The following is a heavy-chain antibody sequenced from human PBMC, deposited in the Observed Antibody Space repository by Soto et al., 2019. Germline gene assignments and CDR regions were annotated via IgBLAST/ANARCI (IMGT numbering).Heavy chain of an antibody. V-gene: IGHV4-34*01. Sequence: PSETLSLTCAVYGGSFSGYYWSWIRQPPGKGLEWIGEINHSGSTNYNPSLKSRVTISVDTSKNQFSLKLSSVTAADTAVYYCARCGYDGSFDYWGQGTLVTVSS. J-gene: IGHJ4*02. CDR3: ARCGYDGSFDY. CDR2: INHSGST. D-gene: IGHD5-12*01. CDR1: GGSFSGYY.